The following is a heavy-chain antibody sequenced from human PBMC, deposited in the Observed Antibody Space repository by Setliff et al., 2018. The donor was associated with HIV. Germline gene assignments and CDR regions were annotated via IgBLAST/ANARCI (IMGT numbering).Heavy chain of an antibody. CDR1: GGSVSSSNW. J-gene: IGHJ5*02. Sequence: SETLSLTCAVSGGSVSSSNWWSWVRQPPGKGLEWIGEISQSGSTNYNPSLKSRVTISVDKSKNQFSLKLSSVTAADTAVYYCARGPARAVARPGWLDPWGQGTPVTVSS. CDR3: ARGPARAVARPGWLDP. V-gene: IGHV4-4*02. D-gene: IGHD6-19*01. CDR2: ISQSGST.